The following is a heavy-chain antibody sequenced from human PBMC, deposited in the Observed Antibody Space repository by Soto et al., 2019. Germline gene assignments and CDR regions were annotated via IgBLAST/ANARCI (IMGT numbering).Heavy chain of an antibody. CDR3: ARQKRGVRGVIRVPMDV. CDR2: IYYSGST. J-gene: IGHJ6*04. CDR1: GGSISSYY. D-gene: IGHD3-10*01. V-gene: IGHV4-59*08. Sequence: SETLSLTCTVSGGSISSYYWSWIRQPPGKGLEWIGYIYYSGSTNYNPSLKSRVTISVDTSKNQFSLKLSSVTAADTAVYYCARQKRGVRGVIRVPMDVWGKGTTVTVSS.